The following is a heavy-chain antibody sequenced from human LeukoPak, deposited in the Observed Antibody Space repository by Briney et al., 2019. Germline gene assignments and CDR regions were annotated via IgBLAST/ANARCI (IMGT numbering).Heavy chain of an antibody. CDR1: GYTFTSYG. D-gene: IGHD3-3*01. CDR3: ARDGTLTIFGVVTFYGMDV. CDR2: ISAYNGNT. V-gene: IGHV1-18*01. J-gene: IGHJ6*02. Sequence: ASVKVSCKASGYTFTSYGISWVRQAPGQGLEWMGWISAYNGNTNYAQKLQGRVTITTDTSTSTAYMELRSLRSDDTAVYYCARDGTLTIFGVVTFYGMDVWGQGTTVTVSS.